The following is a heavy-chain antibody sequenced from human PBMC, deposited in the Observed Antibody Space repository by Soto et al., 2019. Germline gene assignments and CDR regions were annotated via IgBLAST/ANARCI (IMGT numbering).Heavy chain of an antibody. CDR2: INPNGGST. CDR1: GYTFTSYY. V-gene: IGHV1-46*01. J-gene: IGHJ4*02. Sequence: QVQLVQSGAEVKKPGASVKLSCKASGYTFTSYYIHWVRQAPGQGLEWIGIINPNGGSTNYAPNFRGRLPVTRDTSSATVYMGLGALTSEDTAVYYCARGLGLGDYWGQGTLVTVSS. D-gene: IGHD3-9*01. CDR3: ARGLGLGDY.